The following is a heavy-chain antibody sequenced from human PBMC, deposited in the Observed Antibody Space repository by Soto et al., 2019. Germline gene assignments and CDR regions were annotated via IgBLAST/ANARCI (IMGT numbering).Heavy chain of an antibody. Sequence: GGSLRLSCAASGFTFSSYAMSWVRQAPGKGLEWVSAISGSGGSTYYADSVKGRFTISRDNSKNTLYLQMNSLRAEDTAVYYCAKQSHDFWSGYALDSYYYYYMDVWGKGTTVTVSS. CDR3: AKQSHDFWSGYALDSYYYYYMDV. V-gene: IGHV3-23*01. CDR1: GFTFSSYA. D-gene: IGHD3-3*01. J-gene: IGHJ6*03. CDR2: ISGSGGST.